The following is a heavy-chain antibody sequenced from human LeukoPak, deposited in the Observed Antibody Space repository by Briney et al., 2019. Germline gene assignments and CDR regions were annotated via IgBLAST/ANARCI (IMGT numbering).Heavy chain of an antibody. D-gene: IGHD2-21*02. V-gene: IGHV1-24*01. Sequence: ASVKVSLTAVVHTLRFLSIHWVRQAPGKGLEWMGGYDPEDDERTYSEKFLGRVTLTEDTSTDTAYMEPPSRRSDDTAVYYCSTETAGNYGGQGTLVTVSS. J-gene: IGHJ4*02. CDR2: YDPEDDER. CDR1: VHTLRFLS. CDR3: STETAGNY.